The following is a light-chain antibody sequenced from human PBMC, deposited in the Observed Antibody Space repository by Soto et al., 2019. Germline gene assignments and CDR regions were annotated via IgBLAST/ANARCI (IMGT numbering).Light chain of an antibody. CDR3: QQYNNWPPSIT. V-gene: IGKV3-15*01. J-gene: IGKJ5*01. CDR1: QSVSSN. Sequence: PGERATLSCRASQSVSSNLAWYQQKPGQAPRLLIYGASTRATGIPARFSSSGSGTEFTLTISSLQSEDFAVYYCQQYNNWPPSITFGQGTRLEIK. CDR2: GAS.